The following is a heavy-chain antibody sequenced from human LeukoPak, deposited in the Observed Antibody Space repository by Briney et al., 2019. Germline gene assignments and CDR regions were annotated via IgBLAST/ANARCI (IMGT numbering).Heavy chain of an antibody. CDR3: ARDRVGDTYYYDSSGYSKEYYFDY. CDR1: GFTFSSYW. V-gene: IGHV3-7*01. J-gene: IGHJ4*02. CDR2: IKQDGSEK. D-gene: IGHD3-22*01. Sequence: PGGSLRLSCAASGFTFSSYWMSWVRQAPGKGLEWVANIKQDGSEKYYVDSVKGRFTISRDNAKNSLYLQMNSLRAEDTAVYYCARDRVGDTYYYDSSGYSKEYYFDYWGQGTLVTVSS.